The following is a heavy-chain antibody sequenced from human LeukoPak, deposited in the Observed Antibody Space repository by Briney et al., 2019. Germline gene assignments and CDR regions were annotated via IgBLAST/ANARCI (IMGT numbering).Heavy chain of an antibody. CDR3: ASGGVVSTYYYYYMDV. Sequence: SETLSLTCTVSGGSISSSSYYWGWIRQPAGKGLEWIGRIYTSGSTNYNPSLKSRVTISVDTSKNQFSLKLSSVTAADTAVYYCASGGVVSTYYYYYMDVWGKGTTVTVSS. J-gene: IGHJ6*03. CDR2: IYTSGST. CDR1: GGSISSSSYY. V-gene: IGHV4-61*02. D-gene: IGHD2-8*02.